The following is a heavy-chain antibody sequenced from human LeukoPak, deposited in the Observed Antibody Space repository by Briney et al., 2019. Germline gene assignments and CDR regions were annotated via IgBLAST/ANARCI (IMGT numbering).Heavy chain of an antibody. D-gene: IGHD2-2*01. V-gene: IGHV3-30-3*01. CDR1: GFTFSSYA. J-gene: IGHJ6*04. CDR2: ISYDGSNK. CDR3: ATRLCSIAACRASSYKCMDV. Sequence: GGSLRLSCAVSGFTFSSYAMHWVRQAPGKGLEWGAFISYDGSNKDYADSVKGRFTISRDNAKNSVHLQMNSLRAEDTAVYYCATRLCSIAACRASSYKCMDVWGKGTTVTVSS.